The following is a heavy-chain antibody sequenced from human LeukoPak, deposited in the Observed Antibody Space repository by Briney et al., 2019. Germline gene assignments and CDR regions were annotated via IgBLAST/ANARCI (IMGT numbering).Heavy chain of an antibody. CDR1: GYSISSGHY. CDR2: IYHSGGT. CDR3: AGFTPAVDY. D-gene: IGHD3-10*01. V-gene: IGHV4-38-2*01. Sequence: PSETLSLTCAVSGYSISSGHYWGWIRPPPGKGLEWIGNIYHSGGTYYNPSLKRRVTISVDTSKNHFSLKMKSVTAADTAVYYCAGFTPAVDYCSQGTLVTVSS. J-gene: IGHJ4*02.